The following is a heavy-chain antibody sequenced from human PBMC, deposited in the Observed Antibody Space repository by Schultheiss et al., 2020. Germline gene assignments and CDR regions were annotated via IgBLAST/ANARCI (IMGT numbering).Heavy chain of an antibody. J-gene: IGHJ3*02. CDR1: GFTFSSYG. Sequence: GGSLKISCAASGFTFSSYGMHWVRQAPGKGLEWVAVIWYDGSNKYYADSVKGRFTISRDNSKNTLYLQMNSLRAEDTAVYYCARDPISLDSLEGFDIWGQGTMVTVSS. V-gene: IGHV3-33*01. CDR2: IWYDGSNK. CDR3: ARDPISLDSLEGFDI. D-gene: IGHD3-9*01.